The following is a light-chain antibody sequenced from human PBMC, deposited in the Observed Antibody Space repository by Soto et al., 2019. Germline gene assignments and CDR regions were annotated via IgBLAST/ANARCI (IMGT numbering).Light chain of an antibody. V-gene: IGLV1-40*01. J-gene: IGLJ1*01. CDR3: QSYDSSYV. CDR1: SSNIGAGYD. CDR2: GNS. Sequence: QPVLTQPPSVSGAPGQRVTISCTGSSSNIGAGYDVHWYQQLPGTAPKLLIYGNSNRPSGVPDRFSGSKSGTSASLAITGLQAEDEADYYCQSYDSSYVFGTGTKVTVL.